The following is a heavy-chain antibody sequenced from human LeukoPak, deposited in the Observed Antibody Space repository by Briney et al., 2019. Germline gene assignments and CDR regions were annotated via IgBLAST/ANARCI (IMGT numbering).Heavy chain of an antibody. CDR2: IYYSGST. D-gene: IGHD2-2*01. J-gene: IGHJ6*03. CDR3: ARVDEGCTSTSCQTYYYYYMAV. V-gene: IGHV4-39*07. Sequence: SETLSLTCTVSGVTISSSSYYWGWIRQPPGKGLEWIGSIYYSGSTYYNPSLKSRVTISVDTSKNQFSLKLNSVTAADTAVYSCARVDEGCTSTSCQTYYYYYMAVWGKGTTVTVSS. CDR1: GVTISSSSYY.